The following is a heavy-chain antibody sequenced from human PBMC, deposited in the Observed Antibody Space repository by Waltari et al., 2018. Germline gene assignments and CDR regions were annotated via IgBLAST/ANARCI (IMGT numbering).Heavy chain of an antibody. D-gene: IGHD6-13*01. CDR2: IYPGDADT. J-gene: IGHJ6*02. V-gene: IGHV5-51*01. Sequence: EVPPPPSGAEVKKPGESLKISCKGSGYSFTSYWIGWVRQMPGKGLEWMGIIYPGDADTRYSPSVQGQVTISADKSISTAYLQWSSLKASDTAMYYCARLQEGQLVRSTYYYYGMDVWGQGTTVTVSS. CDR1: GYSFTSYW. CDR3: ARLQEGQLVRSTYYYYGMDV.